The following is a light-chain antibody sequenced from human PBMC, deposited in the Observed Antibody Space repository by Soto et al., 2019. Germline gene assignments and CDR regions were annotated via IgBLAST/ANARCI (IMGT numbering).Light chain of an antibody. Sequence: IQMTQSPSSLSASVGDSVTVTCRASQSINIYLNWYQQKPGKAPTLLIYGASSLPSGVPSRFTGGGSRTDFTLTISSLQPEDFATCYCQQSYRSPYTFGQGTKLEIK. CDR1: QSINIY. J-gene: IGKJ2*01. V-gene: IGKV1-39*01. CDR2: GAS. CDR3: QQSYRSPYT.